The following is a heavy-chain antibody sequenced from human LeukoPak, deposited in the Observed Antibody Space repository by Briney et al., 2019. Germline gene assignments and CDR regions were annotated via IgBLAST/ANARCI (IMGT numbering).Heavy chain of an antibody. J-gene: IGHJ6*02. CDR1: GFTFSNFG. D-gene: IGHD3-16*02. Sequence: GGSLRLSCAASGFTFSNFGMHWVRQAPGQGLEWVVVISYDGSNKYYADSVKGRFTISRDNSKNTLYLQMNSLRAEDTAVYYCAKASVYVYYGMDVWGQGTTVTVSS. CDR2: ISYDGSNK. V-gene: IGHV3-30*18. CDR3: AKASVYVYYGMDV.